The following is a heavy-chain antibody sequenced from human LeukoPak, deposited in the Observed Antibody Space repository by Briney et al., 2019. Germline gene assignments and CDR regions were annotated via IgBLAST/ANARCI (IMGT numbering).Heavy chain of an antibody. CDR3: ARVDYLLGDAFDI. CDR1: GFTFSSYS. CDR2: ISSSSSYI. Sequence: GGSLRLSCAASGFTFSSYSMNWVRQAPGKVPEWVSSISSSSSYIYYADSVKGRFTISRDNAKNSLYLQMNSLRAEDTAVYYCARVDYLLGDAFDIWGQGTMVTVSS. V-gene: IGHV3-21*01. J-gene: IGHJ3*02. D-gene: IGHD4-11*01.